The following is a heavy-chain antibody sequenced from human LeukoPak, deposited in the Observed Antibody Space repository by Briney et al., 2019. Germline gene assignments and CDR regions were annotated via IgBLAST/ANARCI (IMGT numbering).Heavy chain of an antibody. Sequence: SETLSLTCAVYGGSFSGYYWSWFRQPPGKGLEWIGEINHSGSTNYNPSLKSRVTISVDTSKNQFSLKLSSVTAADTAVYYCARSRRHYITMIVVANNWFDPWGQGTLVTVSS. J-gene: IGHJ5*02. V-gene: IGHV4-34*01. D-gene: IGHD3-22*01. CDR1: GGSFSGYY. CDR2: INHSGST. CDR3: ARSRRHYITMIVVANNWFDP.